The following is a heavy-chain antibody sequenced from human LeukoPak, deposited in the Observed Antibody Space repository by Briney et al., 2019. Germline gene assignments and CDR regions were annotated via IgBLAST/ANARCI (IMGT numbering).Heavy chain of an antibody. CDR3: ARHRADYYGMDV. J-gene: IGHJ6*02. V-gene: IGHV5-10-1*01. CDR2: IDPSDSYT. CDR1: GYSFTNYW. Sequence: GESLRISCKGSGYSFTNYWISWVRQMPGKGLEWMGRIDPSDSYTNYSPSFQGHVSISADKSISTAYLQWSSLKASDTAMYYCARHRADYYGMDVWGQGTTVTVSS.